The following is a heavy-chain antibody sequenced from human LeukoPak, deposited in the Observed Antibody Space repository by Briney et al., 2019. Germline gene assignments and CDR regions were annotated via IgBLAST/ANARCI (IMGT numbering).Heavy chain of an antibody. Sequence: GGSLRLSCAASGFTFSSYSMNWVRQAPGKGLEWVSIISDTGGSTYSADSVKGRFTISRDNSKNTLFLQMNSLRAEDTAVYYCAKGLGYSSSWYAPWFDPWGQGILVSVSS. V-gene: IGHV3-23*01. D-gene: IGHD6-13*01. CDR3: AKGLGYSSSWYAPWFDP. CDR2: ISDTGGST. J-gene: IGHJ5*02. CDR1: GFTFSSYS.